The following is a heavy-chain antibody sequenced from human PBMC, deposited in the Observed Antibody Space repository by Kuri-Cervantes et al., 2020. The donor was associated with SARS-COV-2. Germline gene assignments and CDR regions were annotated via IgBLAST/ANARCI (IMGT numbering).Heavy chain of an antibody. CDR3: AKDGPIITIFGSYFDY. CDR1: GFTFSNYA. V-gene: IGHV3-23*01. CDR2: ISGGGKIT. Sequence: GESLKISCAASGFTFSNYALSWVRQAPGKGLEWVATISGGGKITHYADSVKGRFTISRDNSQNTLSLHMNGLRAEDTAVYYCAKDGPIITIFGSYFDYWGQGTLVTVSS. D-gene: IGHD3-3*01. J-gene: IGHJ4*02.